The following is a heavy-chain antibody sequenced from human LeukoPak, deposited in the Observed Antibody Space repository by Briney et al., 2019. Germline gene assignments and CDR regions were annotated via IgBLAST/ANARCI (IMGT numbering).Heavy chain of an antibody. CDR3: ARAPAGYGSGSYYFDY. Sequence: GGSLRLSCAASGFTFSDYYMSWIRQAPGKGLEWVSYISSSGSTKYYADSVRGRFTISRDNAKNSLYLQMNSLRAEDTAVYYCARAPAGYGSGSYYFDYWGQGTLVTVSS. CDR1: GFTFSDYY. V-gene: IGHV3-11*04. J-gene: IGHJ4*02. CDR2: ISSSGSTK. D-gene: IGHD3-10*01.